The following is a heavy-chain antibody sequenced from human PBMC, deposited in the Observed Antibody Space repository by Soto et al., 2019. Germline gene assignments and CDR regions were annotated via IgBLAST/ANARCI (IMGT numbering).Heavy chain of an antibody. J-gene: IGHJ5*02. CDR1: GGTFSSYA. V-gene: IGHV1-69*12. CDR3: ARATPDYDILTGYPRGWFDP. Sequence: QVQLVQSGAEVKKPGSSVKVSCKASGGTFSSYAISWVRQAPGQGLEWMGGIIPIFGTANYAQKFRGRVTITADESTSTAYMELSSLRSEDTAVYYCARATPDYDILTGYPRGWFDPWGQGTLVTVSS. CDR2: IIPIFGTA. D-gene: IGHD3-9*01.